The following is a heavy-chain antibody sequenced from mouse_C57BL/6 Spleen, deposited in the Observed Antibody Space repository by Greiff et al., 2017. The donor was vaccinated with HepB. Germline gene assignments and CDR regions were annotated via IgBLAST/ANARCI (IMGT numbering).Heavy chain of an antibody. CDR1: GYTFTSYT. CDR3: ARYYDYAMDY. Sequence: QVQLKESGAELARPGASVKMSCKASGYTFTSYTMHWVKQRPGQGLEWIGYINPSSGYTKYNQKFKDKATLTADKSSSTAYMQLSSLTSEDSAVYYCARYYDYAMDYWGQGTSVTVSS. V-gene: IGHV1-4*01. D-gene: IGHD1-1*01. J-gene: IGHJ4*01. CDR2: INPSSGYT.